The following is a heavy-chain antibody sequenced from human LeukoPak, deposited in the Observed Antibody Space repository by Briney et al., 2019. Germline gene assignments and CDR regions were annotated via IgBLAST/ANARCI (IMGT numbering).Heavy chain of an antibody. CDR3: ARTGIAASWFDP. CDR2: ISAYNGNT. Sequence: ASVKVSCKASGYTFNTYGITWVRQAPGQGLEWMGWISAYNGNTNYAQKLQGRVTMTTDTSTSTAYMELRSLRSDDTAVYYCARTGIAASWFDPWGQGTLVTVSS. J-gene: IGHJ5*02. V-gene: IGHV1-18*04. D-gene: IGHD6-13*01. CDR1: GYTFNTYG.